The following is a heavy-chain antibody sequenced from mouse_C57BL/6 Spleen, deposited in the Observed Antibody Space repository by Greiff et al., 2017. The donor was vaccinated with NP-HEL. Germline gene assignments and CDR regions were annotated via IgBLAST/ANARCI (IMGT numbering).Heavy chain of an antibody. D-gene: IGHD2-4*01. Sequence: EVQLVESGGGLVKPGGSLKLSCAASGFTFSDYGMHWVRQAPEKGLEWVAYISSGSSTIYYADTVKGRFTISRDNAKNHLFLQMTSLRSEDTAMYYCARGYYEDYAMDYWGQGTSVTVSS. CDR3: ARGYYEDYAMDY. CDR2: ISSGSSTI. V-gene: IGHV5-17*01. J-gene: IGHJ4*01. CDR1: GFTFSDYG.